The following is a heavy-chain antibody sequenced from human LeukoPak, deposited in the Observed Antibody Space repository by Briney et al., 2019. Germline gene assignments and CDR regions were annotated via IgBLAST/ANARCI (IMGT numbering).Heavy chain of an antibody. V-gene: IGHV3-30*18. CDR2: ISYDGSNK. D-gene: IGHD5-12*01. CDR1: GFTFSSYG. CDR3: AKDLVVATIPQGYYYYYGMDV. Sequence: GRSLRLSCAASGFTFSSYGMHWVRQAPGKGLEWVAVISYDGSNKYYADSVKGRFTISRDNSKNTLYLQMNSLGAEDTAVYYCAKDLVVATIPQGYYYYYGMDVWGQGTTVTVSS. J-gene: IGHJ6*02.